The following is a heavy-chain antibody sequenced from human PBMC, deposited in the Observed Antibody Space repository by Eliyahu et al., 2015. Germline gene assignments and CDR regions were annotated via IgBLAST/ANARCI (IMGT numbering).Heavy chain of an antibody. CDR2: IXAYNGNT. D-gene: IGHD6-13*01. V-gene: IGHV1-18*01. CDR3: ARDVFPRQQESLYGMDV. CDR1: GYTFTSYG. J-gene: IGHJ6*04. Sequence: QVQLVQSGAEVKKPGASVKVSCKASGYTFTSYGISXVRQAPGQGLEWMGWIXAYNGNTNYTQKLQGRVTMTTDTSTSTAYMELRSLRSDDTAVYYCARDVFPRQQESLYGMDVWGKGTTVTVSS.